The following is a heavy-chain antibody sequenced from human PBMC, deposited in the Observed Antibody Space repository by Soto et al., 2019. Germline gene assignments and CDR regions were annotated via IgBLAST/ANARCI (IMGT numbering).Heavy chain of an antibody. J-gene: IGHJ4*02. V-gene: IGHV3-30-3*01. CDR2: ILSDGSNK. Sequence: QVQLVESGGGVVQPGRSLRLSCAVSGFTLSSHAMHWVRQAPGKGLEWVALILSDGSNKYYADSAKGRFTTSRDNSKHTMYLQMNSLSVEDTAVYYCARDDEGGSDCDLGYWGQGALVTVSS. CDR1: GFTLSSHA. D-gene: IGHD1-26*01. CDR3: ARDDEGGSDCDLGY.